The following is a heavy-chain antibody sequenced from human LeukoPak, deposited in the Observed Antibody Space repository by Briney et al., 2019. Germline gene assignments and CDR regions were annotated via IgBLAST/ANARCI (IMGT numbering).Heavy chain of an antibody. D-gene: IGHD3-10*01. V-gene: IGHV3-48*04. CDR2: ISSSSSTI. Sequence: SGGSLRLSCAASGFTFSSYSMNWVRQAPGKGLEWVSYISSSSSTIYYADSVKGRFTISRDNAKNSLYLQMNSLRAEDTAVYYCARDMVFTVYGMDVWGQGTTVTVSS. CDR3: ARDMVFTVYGMDV. CDR1: GFTFSSYS. J-gene: IGHJ6*02.